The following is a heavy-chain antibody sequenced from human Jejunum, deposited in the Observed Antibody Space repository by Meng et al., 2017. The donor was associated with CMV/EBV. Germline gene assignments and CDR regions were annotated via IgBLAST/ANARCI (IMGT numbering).Heavy chain of an antibody. CDR2: SSGSGSTS. CDR1: GFTVSSYA. Sequence: AVSGFTVSSYAMSWVRQAPGKGLDWVSTSSGSGSTSYYADSVKGRFTVSRDNSKNTLYLQMNSLRVGDTAVYYCAKQGYSNDLDYWGEGTLVTVSS. J-gene: IGHJ4*02. D-gene: IGHD4-11*01. V-gene: IGHV3-23*01. CDR3: AKQGYSNDLDY.